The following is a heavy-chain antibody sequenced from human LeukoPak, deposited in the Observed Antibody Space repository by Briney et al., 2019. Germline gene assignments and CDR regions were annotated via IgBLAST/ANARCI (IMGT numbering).Heavy chain of an antibody. CDR1: GGSISSGDYY. D-gene: IGHD2-15*01. V-gene: IGHV4-30-4*01. J-gene: IGHJ3*02. Sequence: PSQTLSLTCTVSGGSISSGDYYWSWIRQPPGKGQEWIGYIYYSGSTYYNPSLKSRVTISVDTSKNQFSLKLSSVTAADTAVYYCARASPRISSDAFDIRGQGTMVTVSS. CDR2: IYYSGST. CDR3: ARASPRISSDAFDI.